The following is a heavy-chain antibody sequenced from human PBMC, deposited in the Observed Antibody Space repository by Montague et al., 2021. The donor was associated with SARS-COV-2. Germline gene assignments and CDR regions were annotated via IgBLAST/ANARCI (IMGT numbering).Heavy chain of an antibody. D-gene: IGHD3-22*01. Sequence: SETLSLTCAVYGGSFGDDHWSWLRQPPGKGLEWIGDIKQSGRTNYNPSLKSRVTISVDTSKNQFSLKVTSLTAADTAVYFCARGHLSVSMIVVVFTSASYYFDYWGQGAQVTVSS. V-gene: IGHV4-34*01. CDR1: GGSFGDDH. J-gene: IGHJ4*02. CDR2: IKQSGRT. CDR3: ARGHLSVSMIVVVFTSASYYFDY.